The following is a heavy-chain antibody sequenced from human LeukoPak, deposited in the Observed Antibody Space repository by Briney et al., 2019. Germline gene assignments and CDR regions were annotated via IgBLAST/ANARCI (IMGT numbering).Heavy chain of an antibody. V-gene: IGHV3-23*01. CDR1: GFTFSSND. D-gene: IGHD2-2*01. CDR2: ISGSGDNT. J-gene: IGHJ4*02. Sequence: PGGSLRLSCAASGFTFSSNDMSWVRQPPGKGLEWVSGISGSGDNTTYADSVKGRFTISRDNSKGTLYLQMNSLRADDTAVYYCAHRGYASGFYWGQGTLVTVSS. CDR3: AHRGYASGFY.